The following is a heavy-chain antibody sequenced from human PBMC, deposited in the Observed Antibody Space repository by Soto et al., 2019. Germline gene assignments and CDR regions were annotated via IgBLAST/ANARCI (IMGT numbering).Heavy chain of an antibody. CDR3: ARGLHSESMFLSLAAN. Sequence: EVQLVESGGGLVQPGGSLRLSCAGSGFTVSRSYMTWVRQAPGKGFEWVSTIFAGGASYYAASAKCRCMLSRDISSNTLSLQMNNLRAEDTAVYYCARGLHSESMFLSLAANWGQGIVVAVSS. V-gene: IGHV3-66*01. CDR2: IFAGGAS. J-gene: IGHJ4*02. D-gene: IGHD2-21*02. CDR1: GFTVSRSY.